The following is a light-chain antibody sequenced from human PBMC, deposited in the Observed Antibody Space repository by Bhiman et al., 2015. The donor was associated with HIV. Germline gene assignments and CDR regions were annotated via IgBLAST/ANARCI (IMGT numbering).Light chain of an antibody. CDR3: AVWDDSLNGYV. J-gene: IGLJ1*01. Sequence: VLTQPPSASGTPGQRVTISCSGSSSNIGSNTVNWYQQFPGTAPKLLIYRNNQRPSGVPDRFSGSKSGTSASLAISGLQAEDEADYHCAVWDDSLNGYVFGTGTKVTVV. CDR1: SSNIGSNT. V-gene: IGLV1-44*01. CDR2: RNN.